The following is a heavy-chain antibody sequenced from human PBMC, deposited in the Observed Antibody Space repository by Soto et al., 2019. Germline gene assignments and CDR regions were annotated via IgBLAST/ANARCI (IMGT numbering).Heavy chain of an antibody. D-gene: IGHD3-22*01. CDR2: IYHSGST. J-gene: IGHJ4*01. Sequence: SENLSLTCAVSGDSISRGFWWSWVRQLPGKGLEWIGEIYHSGSTIYNPSLQSRVTLSVDKSKNEFSLKMSSVTDADTAVYYCTRVFYDSEGYLNPFDNWGHGTLVIVS. CDR3: TRVFYDSEGYLNPFDN. CDR1: GDSISRGFW. V-gene: IGHV4-4*02.